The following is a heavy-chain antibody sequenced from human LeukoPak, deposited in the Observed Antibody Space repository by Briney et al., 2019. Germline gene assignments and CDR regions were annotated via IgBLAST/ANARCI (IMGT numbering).Heavy chain of an antibody. CDR3: AASSGFDY. CDR2: IRSRAYGGAA. CDR1: GFTFGDYA. V-gene: IGHV3-49*04. J-gene: IGHJ4*02. D-gene: IGHD6-25*01. Sequence: PGRSLRLSCTASGFTFGDYAMSWVRQAPGKGLEWVGYIRSRAYGGAAEYAASVKGRFTITRDDSKSIAYLQMSSPNIEDTAVYYCAASSGFDYWGQGTLVTVSS.